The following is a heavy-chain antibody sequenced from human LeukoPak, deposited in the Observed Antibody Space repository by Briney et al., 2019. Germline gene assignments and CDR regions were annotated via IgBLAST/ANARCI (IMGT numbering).Heavy chain of an antibody. Sequence: GGFLRLSCAASGFTVSSNYMSWVRQAPGKGLEWISSLYSGGNTYYADSVKDRFTISRDSSNNTLYLQMNSLRAEDTAVYYCARENYGPDAFDIWGQGTTVTVSS. J-gene: IGHJ3*02. CDR1: GFTVSSNY. CDR3: ARENYGPDAFDI. V-gene: IGHV3-66*01. D-gene: IGHD3-10*01. CDR2: LYSGGNT.